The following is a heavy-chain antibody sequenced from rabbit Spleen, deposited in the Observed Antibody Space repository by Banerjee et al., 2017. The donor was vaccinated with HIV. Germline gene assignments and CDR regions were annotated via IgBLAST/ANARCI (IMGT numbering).Heavy chain of an antibody. Sequence: QSLEESGGDLVKPGASLTLTCTASGFDFSSSYYMCWVRQAPGKGLEWIGCIYTSSGSTDYASWAKGRFTISKTSSTTVTLQMTSLTAADTATYFCARDAGTSFSTYGMDLWGPGTLVTVS. CDR1: GFDFSSSYY. CDR3: ARDAGTSFSTYGMDL. J-gene: IGHJ6*01. CDR2: IYTSSGST. D-gene: IGHD8-1*01. V-gene: IGHV1S40*01.